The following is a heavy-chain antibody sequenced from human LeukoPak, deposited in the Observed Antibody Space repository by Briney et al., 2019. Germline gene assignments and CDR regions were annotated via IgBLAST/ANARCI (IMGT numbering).Heavy chain of an antibody. CDR1: GGSFSGYY. D-gene: IGHD3-10*01. Sequence: SETLSLTCAVYGGSFSGYYWSWIRQPPGKGLEWIGEINHSGSTNYNPSLKSRVTISVDTSKNQFSLKLSSVTAADTAVYYCARWYYYGSGRRQFDYWGQGTLVTVSS. CDR3: ARWYYYGSGRRQFDY. V-gene: IGHV4-34*01. CDR2: INHSGST. J-gene: IGHJ4*02.